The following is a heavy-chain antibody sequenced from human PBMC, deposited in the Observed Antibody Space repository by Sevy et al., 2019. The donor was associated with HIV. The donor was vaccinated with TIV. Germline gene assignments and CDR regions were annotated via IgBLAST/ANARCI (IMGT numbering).Heavy chain of an antibody. J-gene: IGHJ4*02. Sequence: GGSLRLSCAASGFTFSSYAMHWVRQAPGKGLEWVSSISSTSTYIYYADSVKGRFTISRDNAKNSLYLQMTSLRAEDTAVYYCARGLELGYFDYWGLGTLVTVSS. V-gene: IGHV3-21*01. CDR3: ARGLELGYFDY. D-gene: IGHD1-7*01. CDR2: ISSTSTYI. CDR1: GFTFSSYA.